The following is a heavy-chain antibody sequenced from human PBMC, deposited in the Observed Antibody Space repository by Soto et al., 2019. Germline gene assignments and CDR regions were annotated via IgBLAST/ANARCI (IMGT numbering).Heavy chain of an antibody. D-gene: IGHD3-10*01. CDR2: IYYSGST. J-gene: IGHJ4*02. CDR3: ATPGRWLLIFDY. V-gene: IGHV4-39*01. Sequence: QLQLQESGPGLVKPSETLSLTCTVSGGSISSSSYYWGWIRQPPGKGLEWIGSIYYSGSTYYNPSLKSRVTISVDTSKNQFSLKLSSVTAADTAVYYCATPGRWLLIFDYWGQGTLVTVSS. CDR1: GGSISSSSYY.